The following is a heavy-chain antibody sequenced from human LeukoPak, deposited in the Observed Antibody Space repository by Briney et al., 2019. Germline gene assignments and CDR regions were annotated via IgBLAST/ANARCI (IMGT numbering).Heavy chain of an antibody. CDR3: ARHLRYYDSSGYSYYYYYMDV. CDR1: GYSISSGYY. V-gene: IGHV4-38-2*02. Sequence: SETLSLTCTVSGYSISSGYYWGWIRQPPGKGLEWIGSIYHSGSTYYNPSLKSRVTISVDTSKNQFSLKLSSVTAADTAVYYCARHLRYYDSSGYSYYYYYMDVWGKGTTVTISS. J-gene: IGHJ6*03. D-gene: IGHD3-22*01. CDR2: IYHSGST.